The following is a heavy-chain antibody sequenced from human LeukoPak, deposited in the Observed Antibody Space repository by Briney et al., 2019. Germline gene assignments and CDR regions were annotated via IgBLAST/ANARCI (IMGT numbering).Heavy chain of an antibody. CDR2: IWNDGSNK. CDR1: GFTFSSYG. V-gene: IGHV3-33*01. D-gene: IGHD6-13*01. CDR3: AREGGYSSSWYAFDY. J-gene: IGHJ4*02. Sequence: TGGSLRLSCAASGFTFSSYGMHWVRQAPGKGLEWVAVIWNDGSNKYYADSVKGRFTISRDNSKNTLYLQMNSLRAEDTAVYYCAREGGYSSSWYAFDYWGQGTLVTVSS.